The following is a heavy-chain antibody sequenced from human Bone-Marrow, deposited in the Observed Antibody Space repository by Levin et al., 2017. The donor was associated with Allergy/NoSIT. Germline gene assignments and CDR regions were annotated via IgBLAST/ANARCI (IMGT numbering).Heavy chain of an antibody. CDR2: ITPIFGTA. Sequence: GASVKVSCKASGGNLNSYVISWVRQAPGQGPEWMGGITPIFGTANYAQKFQDRVTITADKSTSTYYMEMTSLRSDDTAVYYCAKVGKGELEGLSWRAEHTVDVWGQGTTLIVSS. CDR3: AKVGKGELEGLSWRAEHTVDV. D-gene: IGHD1-14*01. CDR1: GGNLNSYV. V-gene: IGHV1-69*06. J-gene: IGHJ6*02.